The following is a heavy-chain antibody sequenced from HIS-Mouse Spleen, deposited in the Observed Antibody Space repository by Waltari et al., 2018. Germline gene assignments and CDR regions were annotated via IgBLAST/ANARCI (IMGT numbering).Heavy chain of an antibody. CDR1: GYTFTSYA. V-gene: IGHV1-8*01. CDR2: MNPNSGNT. Sequence: QVQLVQSGAEVKKPGASVKVSCKASGYTFTSYALNWGRQATGQGLEWMGWMNPNSGNTGYAQKFQGRVTMTRNTSISTAYMELSSLRSEDTAVYYCARWEYCSGGSCQSAFDIWGQGTMVTVSS. D-gene: IGHD2-15*01. CDR3: ARWEYCSGGSCQSAFDI. J-gene: IGHJ3*02.